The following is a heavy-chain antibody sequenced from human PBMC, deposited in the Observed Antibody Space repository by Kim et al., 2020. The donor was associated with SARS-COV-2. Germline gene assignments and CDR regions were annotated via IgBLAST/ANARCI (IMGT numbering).Heavy chain of an antibody. CDR2: ISGSGGST. Sequence: GGSLRLSCAASGFTFSSYAMSWVRQAPGKGLEWVSAISGSGGSTYYADSVKGRFTISRDNSKNTLYLQMNSLRAEDTAVYYCAKGVTHRGRFNGNWFDPWGQGTLVTVSS. CDR1: GFTFSSYA. D-gene: IGHD3-10*01. CDR3: AKGVTHRGRFNGNWFDP. J-gene: IGHJ5*02. V-gene: IGHV3-23*01.